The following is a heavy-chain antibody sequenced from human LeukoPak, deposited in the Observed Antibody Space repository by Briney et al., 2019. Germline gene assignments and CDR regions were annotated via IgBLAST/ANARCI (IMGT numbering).Heavy chain of an antibody. CDR3: ARAPWELLTGGGYYFDY. J-gene: IGHJ4*02. D-gene: IGHD1-26*01. CDR2: IYYTGDT. Sequence: SETLSLTCFVSGDSITSRSFYWGWIRQPPGKGLEWLGYIYYTGDTKYNPSLRSRVTMSLDMSKNHFSLRLTSVTAADTAVYYCARAPWELLTGGGYYFDYWGQGTLVTVSS. V-gene: IGHV4-61*05. CDR1: GDSITSRSFY.